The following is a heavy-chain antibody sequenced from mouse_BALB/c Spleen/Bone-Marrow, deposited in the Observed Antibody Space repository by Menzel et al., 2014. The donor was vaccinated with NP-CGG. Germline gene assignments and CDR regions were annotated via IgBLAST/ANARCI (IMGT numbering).Heavy chain of an antibody. D-gene: IGHD3-2*01. CDR2: IDPETGGT. Sequence: EMHWLKQTPVHGLEWIGAIDPETGGTAYNQKFKGRATLTTDKSSSTAYMELRSLTSEDSAVYYCTRLDSSGYGAYWGQGTLVTVSA. J-gene: IGHJ3*01. V-gene: IGHV1-15*01. CDR1: E. CDR3: TRLDSSGYGAY.